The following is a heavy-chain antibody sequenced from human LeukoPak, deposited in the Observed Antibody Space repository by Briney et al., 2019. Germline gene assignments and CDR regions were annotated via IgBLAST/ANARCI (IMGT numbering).Heavy chain of an antibody. Sequence: SETLSLTRTVSGGSISSYYWSWIRQPAGQGLEWIGRIYISRSTNYNPSLKTRVTMSVDTSKNQFSLELSSVAAADTAVYYCGREDRSCYYYGMDVWGEGTTVTV. CDR1: GGSISSYY. CDR3: GREDRSCYYYGMDV. J-gene: IGHJ6*02. V-gene: IGHV4-4*07. D-gene: IGHD6-6*01. CDR2: IYISRST.